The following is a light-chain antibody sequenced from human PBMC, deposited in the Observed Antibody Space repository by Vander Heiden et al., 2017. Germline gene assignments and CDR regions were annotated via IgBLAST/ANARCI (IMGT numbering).Light chain of an antibody. V-gene: IGKV3D-15*01. CDR1: QTIRSN. Sequence: IVLTQSPATLYVSPGERATLSCRASQTIRSNLAWYQHKRGQGPRLLIYGSAARATGIPAISSLQSEDFAVYYCQQYDNWPPDTFGGGTMVEIK. CDR2: GSA. CDR3: QQYDNWPPDT. J-gene: IGKJ4*01.